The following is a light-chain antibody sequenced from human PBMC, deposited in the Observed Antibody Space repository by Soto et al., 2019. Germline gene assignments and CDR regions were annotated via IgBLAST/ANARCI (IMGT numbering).Light chain of an antibody. V-gene: IGKV3-20*01. CDR2: DAS. CDR3: QLYGVSPKT. CDR1: QTLTNTY. Sequence: EIVLTQSPGTLSLSPGERATLSCRASQTLTNTYLAWYQQKPGQAPRLLIFDASTRATGIPDRFSGSGSGTDFTLTISRLEPEDFAVYCCQLYGVSPKTFGQGXXXEVK. J-gene: IGKJ1*01.